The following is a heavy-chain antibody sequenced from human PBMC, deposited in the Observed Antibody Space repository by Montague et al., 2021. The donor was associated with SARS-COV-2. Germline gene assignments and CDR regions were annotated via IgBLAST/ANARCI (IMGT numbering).Heavy chain of an antibody. D-gene: IGHD5-24*01. CDR2: IYYTGRT. V-gene: IGHV4-39*07. CDR1: GGAVRSHMYY. J-gene: IGHJ4*02. Sequence: SETLSLTCTVSGGAVRSHMYYWDWIRQPPGKGLEWIGTIYYTGRTSYNPSLKSRVTLSIDTSNNYFSLTLTSMSAADTALYYCARRRNVYYNPEYTDFWGQGMLVAVSS. CDR3: ARRRNVYYNPEYTDF.